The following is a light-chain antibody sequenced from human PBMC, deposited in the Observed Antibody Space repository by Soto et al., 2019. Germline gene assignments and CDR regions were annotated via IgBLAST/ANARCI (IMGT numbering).Light chain of an antibody. J-gene: IGKJ1*01. CDR2: AAS. CDR3: QQNYSFPRT. Sequence: DIQLTQSPSSLSASVGDRVTITCRASQTINTCVTWYQQKPGKAPKVLIYAASNLKSGVPSRFSGSGSGTDFTLTISSLQPEDFATYYCQQNYSFPRTFGQGTKVDI. V-gene: IGKV1-39*01. CDR1: QTINTC.